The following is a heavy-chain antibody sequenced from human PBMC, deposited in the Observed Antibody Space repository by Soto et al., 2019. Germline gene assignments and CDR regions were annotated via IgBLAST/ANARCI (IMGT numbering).Heavy chain of an antibody. CDR3: AKGEILTGYLIDLEGGMDV. V-gene: IGHV3-23*01. J-gene: IGHJ6*02. D-gene: IGHD3-9*01. Sequence: LRLSCAASGFTFSSYAMSWVRQAPGKGLEWVSAISGSGGSTYYADSVKGRFTISRDNSKNTLYLQMNSLRAEDTAVYYCAKGEILTGYLIDLEGGMDVWGQGTTVTVSS. CDR2: ISGSGGST. CDR1: GFTFSSYA.